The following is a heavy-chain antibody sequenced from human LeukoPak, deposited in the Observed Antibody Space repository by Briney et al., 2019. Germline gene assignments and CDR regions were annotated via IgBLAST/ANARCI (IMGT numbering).Heavy chain of an antibody. D-gene: IGHD5-12*01. CDR3: AKVNSISGYDNDY. CDR2: IRGSGGST. CDR1: GFTFSSYA. J-gene: IGHJ4*02. V-gene: IGHV3-23*01. Sequence: GGSLRLSCAPSGFTFSSYAISWVRPAPGKGLEWVSAIRGSGGSTYYANSVKGRLTIPRDNSKNPLYLQMNSLGAEDTAVYYSAKVNSISGYDNDYWGEGTLVTVSS.